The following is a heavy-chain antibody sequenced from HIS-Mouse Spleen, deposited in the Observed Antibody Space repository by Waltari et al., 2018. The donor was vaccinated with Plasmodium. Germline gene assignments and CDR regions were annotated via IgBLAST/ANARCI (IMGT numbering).Heavy chain of an antibody. CDR3: ARTAVPYWYFDL. CDR2: INPSGGST. J-gene: IGHJ2*01. Sequence: QVQLVQSGAEVKKPGASVKVSCKASGYTFTSYYMHWVRQAPGQGLEWMGIINPSGGSTSYAQKFQGRGTMTRDTSTSTVYMELSSLRSEDTAVYYCARTAVPYWYFDLWGRGTLVTVSS. CDR1: GYTFTSYY. V-gene: IGHV1-46*03.